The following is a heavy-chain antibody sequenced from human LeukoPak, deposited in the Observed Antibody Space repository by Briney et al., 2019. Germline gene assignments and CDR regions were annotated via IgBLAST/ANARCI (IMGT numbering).Heavy chain of an antibody. CDR1: GYTFTNYD. CDR3: ARDLITIGWFDP. D-gene: IGHD3-10*01. J-gene: IGHJ5*02. Sequence: GASVKVSCKASGYTFTNYDINWVRQATGQGLEWMGWMNPNSGDSHSVDKFQGRVTMTRDTSIRTAYMELSRLRSDDTAVYYCARDLITIGWFDPWGQGTLVTVSS. V-gene: IGHV1-8*01. CDR2: MNPNSGDS.